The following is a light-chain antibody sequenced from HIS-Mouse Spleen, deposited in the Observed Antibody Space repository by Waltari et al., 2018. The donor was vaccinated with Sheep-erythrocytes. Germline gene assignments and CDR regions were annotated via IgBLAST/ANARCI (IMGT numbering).Light chain of an antibody. J-gene: IGLJ3*02. CDR1: SSDVVGYNY. V-gene: IGLV2-8*01. CDR2: EVS. CDR3: CSYAGSYTFWV. Sequence: QSALTQPPSASGSPGQSVTISCTGTSSDVVGYNYVSWYQQHPGKAPKLMIYEVSKRPSGVPDRFSGSKSGNTASLTISGLQAEDEADYYCCSYAGSYTFWVFGGGTKLTVL.